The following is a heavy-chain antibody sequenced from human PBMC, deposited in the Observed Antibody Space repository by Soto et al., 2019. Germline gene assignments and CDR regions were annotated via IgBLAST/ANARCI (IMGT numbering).Heavy chain of an antibody. CDR3: ARDRRTVSRPGDDYYYGMDA. D-gene: IGHD4-17*01. V-gene: IGHV1-69*06. J-gene: IGHJ6*02. CDR1: GGTFSSYA. CDR2: IITICGTA. Sequence: SVKVSCKASGGTFSSYAISCGRQAPGQRLEWMGGIITICGTANYAQKVQSRLTITADKSTSTAYRELSSVRCEDTDVYYCARDRRTVSRPGDDYYYGMDAWGQGTTATVSS.